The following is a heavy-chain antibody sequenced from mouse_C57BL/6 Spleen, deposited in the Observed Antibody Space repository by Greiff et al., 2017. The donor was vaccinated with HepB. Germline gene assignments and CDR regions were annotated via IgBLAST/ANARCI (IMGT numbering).Heavy chain of an antibody. CDR3: ARVYYGYDGFAY. V-gene: IGHV1-77*01. D-gene: IGHD2-2*01. CDR1: GYTFTDYY. J-gene: IGHJ3*01. CDR2: IGPGSGST. Sequence: VQVVESGAELVKPGASVKISCKASGYTFTDYYINWVKQRPRQGLAWIGKIGPGSGSTYYNEKFKGDATLTADQSSSTAYMQLSSLTSEDSAVSFCARVYYGYDGFAYWGQGTLVTVSA.